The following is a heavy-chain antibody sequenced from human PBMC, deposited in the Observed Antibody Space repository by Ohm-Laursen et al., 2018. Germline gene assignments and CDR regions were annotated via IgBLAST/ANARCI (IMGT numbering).Heavy chain of an antibody. CDR1: GFTFSGYA. V-gene: IGHV3-23*01. J-gene: IGHJ4*02. D-gene: IGHD5-12*01. CDR2: ATGSGRYT. Sequence: SLRLSCAASGFTFSGYAMSWVRQAPGKGLEWVSVATGSGRYTYYRDSVKGRFTISRDNSKNTLYLQMNSLRAEDTAVYYCAKGVYGLVDIVATSTSALDYWGQGTLVTVSS. CDR3: AKGVYGLVDIVATSTSALDY.